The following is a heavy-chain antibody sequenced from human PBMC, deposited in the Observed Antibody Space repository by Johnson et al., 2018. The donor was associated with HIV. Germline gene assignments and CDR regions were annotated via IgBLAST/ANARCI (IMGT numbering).Heavy chain of an antibody. CDR3: ASPPDAFDI. V-gene: IGHV3-48*04. Sequence: VQLVESGGGLVQPGGSLSLSCAASGFTISSYAMSWVRQAPGKGLEWVSSITDSGSTIYYADSVKGRFTISRDNAKNSLYLQMNSLRAEDTAVYYCASPPDAFDIWGQGTMVTVSS. J-gene: IGHJ3*02. CDR2: ITDSGSTI. CDR1: GFTISSYA.